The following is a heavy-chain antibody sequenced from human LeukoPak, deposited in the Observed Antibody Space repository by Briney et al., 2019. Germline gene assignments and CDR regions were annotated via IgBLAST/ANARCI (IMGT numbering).Heavy chain of an antibody. J-gene: IGHJ5*02. D-gene: IGHD6-13*01. CDR3: AKTQAAVGKAWFDP. CDR2: IGGSGGST. CDR1: GFTFSSYG. V-gene: IGHV3-23*01. Sequence: GGSLRLSCAASGFTFSSYGMSWVRQAPGKGLEWVSAIGGSGGSTYYADSVKGRFTISRDNSKNTLYLQMNSLRAEDMAVYYCAKTQAAVGKAWFDPWGQGTLVTVSS.